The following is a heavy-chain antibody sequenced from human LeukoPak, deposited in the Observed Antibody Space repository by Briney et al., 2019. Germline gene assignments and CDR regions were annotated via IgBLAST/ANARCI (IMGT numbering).Heavy chain of an antibody. Sequence: SETLSLTCTVSGGSISSSSYYWGWIRQPPGKGLEWIGSIYYSGSTYYNPPLKSRVTISVDTSKNQFSLKLSSVTAADTAVYYCATGSYYNVGFDYWGQGTLVTVSS. V-gene: IGHV4-39*01. CDR3: ATGSYYNVGFDY. CDR1: GGSISSSSYY. J-gene: IGHJ4*02. CDR2: IYYSGST. D-gene: IGHD3-10*01.